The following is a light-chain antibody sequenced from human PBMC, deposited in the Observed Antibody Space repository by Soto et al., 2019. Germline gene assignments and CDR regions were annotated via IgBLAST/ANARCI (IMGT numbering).Light chain of an antibody. CDR1: NSNIGTNT. CDR2: TNN. V-gene: IGLV1-44*01. CDR3: AAWDDSLGAYV. J-gene: IGLJ1*01. Sequence: QSVLTQPPSASATPGQRVTISCSGSNSNIGTNTVNWYQQLPGTAPRLLIYTNNQRPSGVPQRFYGSKTGTSASLAIGGLQSEDGADYYCAAWDDSLGAYVFGTGTKVTVL.